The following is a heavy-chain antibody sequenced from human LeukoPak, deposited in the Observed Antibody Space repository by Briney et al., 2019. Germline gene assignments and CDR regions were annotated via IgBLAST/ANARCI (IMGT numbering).Heavy chain of an antibody. Sequence: SETLSLTXAVSGYSISSGYYWGWIRQPPGKGLEWIGSIYHSGSTFYTPSLKSRVTISVDTSKNQFSLKLTSVTAADTAVYYCARLMATIDYWGQGTLVTVSS. CDR1: GYSISSGYY. D-gene: IGHD5-24*01. CDR2: IYHSGST. CDR3: ARLMATIDY. V-gene: IGHV4-38-2*01. J-gene: IGHJ4*02.